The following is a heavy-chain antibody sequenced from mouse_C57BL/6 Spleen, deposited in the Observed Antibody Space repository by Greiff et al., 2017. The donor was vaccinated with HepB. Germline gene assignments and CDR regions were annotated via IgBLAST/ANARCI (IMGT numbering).Heavy chain of an antibody. V-gene: IGHV1-55*01. Sequence: QVQLQQPGAELVKPGASVKMSCKASGYTFTSYWITWVKQRPGQGLEWIGDIYPGSGSTNYNEKFKSKATLTVDTSSSTAYMQLSSLTSEDSAVYYCASPPVYYCSSYYWYFDVWGTGTTVTVSS. CDR1: GYTFTSYW. D-gene: IGHD1-1*01. CDR3: ASPPVYYCSSYYWYFDV. CDR2: IYPGSGST. J-gene: IGHJ1*03.